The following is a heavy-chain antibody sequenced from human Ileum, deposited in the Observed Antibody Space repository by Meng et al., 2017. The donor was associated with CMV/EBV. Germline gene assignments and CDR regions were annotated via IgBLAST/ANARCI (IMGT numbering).Heavy chain of an antibody. V-gene: IGHV6-1*01. D-gene: IGHD3-10*01. Sequence: LRLSCAISGDSVSSNTVAWNWIRQSPSRGLEYLGRTYYRSKWYNDYAVSVKGRIVINPDTSKNQFSLQLNSVTPEGTAVYYCARDYYGSGTYSYLFDYWGQGTLVTVSS. CDR2: TYYRSKWYN. CDR1: GDSVSSNTVA. J-gene: IGHJ4*02. CDR3: ARDYYGSGTYSYLFDY.